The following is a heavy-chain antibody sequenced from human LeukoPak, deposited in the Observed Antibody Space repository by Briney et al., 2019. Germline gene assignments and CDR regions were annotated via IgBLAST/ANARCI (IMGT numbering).Heavy chain of an antibody. CDR1: GFTFSSYA. J-gene: IGHJ4*02. CDR2: ISGSGGST. D-gene: IGHD3/OR15-3a*01. CDR3: AKGTVGTGYSQCDY. Sequence: GGSLRLSCAASGFTFSSYAMSWVRQAPGKGLEWVSAISGSGGSTYYADSVKGRFTISRDNSKNTLYLQMNSLRAEDTAVYYCAKGTVGTGYSQCDYWGQGTLVTVSS. V-gene: IGHV3-23*01.